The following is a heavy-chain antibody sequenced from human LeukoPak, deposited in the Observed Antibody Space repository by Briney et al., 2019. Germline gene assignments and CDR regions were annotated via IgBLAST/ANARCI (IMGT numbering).Heavy chain of an antibody. D-gene: IGHD4-17*01. CDR2: IYYSGST. V-gene: IGHV4-59*01. Sequence: SETLSLTCTVSGGSISSYYWSWLRQPPGKGLEWIGYIYYSGSTNYNPSLKSRVTISVDTSKNQFSLKLSSVTAADTAVYYCAKGDYGDYTGYMDVWGKGTTVTISS. CDR3: AKGDYGDYTGYMDV. J-gene: IGHJ6*03. CDR1: GGSISSYY.